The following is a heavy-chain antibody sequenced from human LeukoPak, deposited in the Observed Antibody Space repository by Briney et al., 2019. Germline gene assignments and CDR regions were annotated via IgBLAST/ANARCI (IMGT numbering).Heavy chain of an antibody. J-gene: IGHJ4*02. CDR3: ARVMLLGATRYFDY. D-gene: IGHD1-26*01. Sequence: GRSLRLSCAASGFTFSSYGMHWVRQAPGKGLEWVAVISYDGSNKYYADSVKGRFTISRDNSKNTLYLQMNSLRSDDTAVYYCARVMLLGATRYFDYWGQGTLVTVSS. CDR2: ISYDGSNK. V-gene: IGHV3-30*03. CDR1: GFTFSSYG.